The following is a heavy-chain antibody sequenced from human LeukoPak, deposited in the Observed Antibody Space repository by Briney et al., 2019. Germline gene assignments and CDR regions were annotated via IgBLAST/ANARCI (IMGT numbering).Heavy chain of an antibody. CDR2: ISSSSSYI. V-gene: IGHV3-21*01. J-gene: IGHJ4*02. D-gene: IGHD1-20*01. Sequence: GGSLRLSCAASGFTFSNYAMNWVRQAPGKGLEWVSSISSSSSYIYYADSVKGRFTISRDNAKNSLYLQMNSLRAEDTAVYYCARDSYNWNLQEVFWFDYWGQGTLVTVSS. CDR3: ARDSYNWNLQEVFWFDY. CDR1: GFTFSNYA.